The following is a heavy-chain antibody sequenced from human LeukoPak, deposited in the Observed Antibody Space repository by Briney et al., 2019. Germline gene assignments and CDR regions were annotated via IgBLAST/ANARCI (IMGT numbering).Heavy chain of an antibody. CDR2: ISGSGGST. CDR3: ARDAAIEPYSGSLDY. D-gene: IGHD5-12*01. CDR1: GFTFSSYA. Sequence: PGGSLRLSCAASGFTFSSYAMSWVRQAPGKGLEWVSAISGSGGSTYYADSVKGRFTISRDNAKNSLYLQMNSLRAEDTAVYYCARDAAIEPYSGSLDYWGQGTLVTVSS. J-gene: IGHJ4*02. V-gene: IGHV3-23*01.